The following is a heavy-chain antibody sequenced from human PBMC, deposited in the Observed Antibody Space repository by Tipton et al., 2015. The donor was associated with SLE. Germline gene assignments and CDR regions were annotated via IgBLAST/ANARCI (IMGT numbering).Heavy chain of an antibody. V-gene: IGHV3-30*02. J-gene: IGHJ4*02. D-gene: IGHD2-15*01. Sequence: SLRLSCAASGFTFSDYGMHWVRQAPGKGLEWVAFIRYDGSNKYYADSVKGRFTISRDNSKNTLYMQMNSLRAEDTAVYYCAKDLDSHFDNWGQGTLVTVSS. CDR3: AKDLDSHFDN. CDR2: IRYDGSNK. CDR1: GFTFSDYG.